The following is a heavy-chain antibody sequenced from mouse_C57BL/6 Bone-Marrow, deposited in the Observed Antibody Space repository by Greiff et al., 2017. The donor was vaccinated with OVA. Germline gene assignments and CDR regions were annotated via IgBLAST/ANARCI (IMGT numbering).Heavy chain of an antibody. CDR3: ARYGELGRFDY. V-gene: IGHV7-3*01. D-gene: IGHD4-1*01. CDR1: GFTFTDYY. CDR2: LRNKANGYTT. Sequence: EVKLVESGGGLVQPGGSLSLSCAASGFTFTDYYMSWVRQPPGKALEWLGFLRNKANGYTTEYSASVKGRFTISRDNSQSILYLPMNALRAEDSATYYCARYGELGRFDYWGQGTTLTVSS. J-gene: IGHJ2*01.